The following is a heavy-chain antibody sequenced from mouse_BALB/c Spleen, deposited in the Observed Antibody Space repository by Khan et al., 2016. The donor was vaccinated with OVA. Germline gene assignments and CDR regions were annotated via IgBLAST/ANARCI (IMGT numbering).Heavy chain of an antibody. CDR3: ARGGNYGFYAMDY. V-gene: IGHV4-1*02. CDR2: INPDSSTI. J-gene: IGHJ4*01. D-gene: IGHD2-1*01. CDR1: GFAFSRYW. Sequence: EVKLLESGGGLVQPGGSLKLSCAASGFAFSRYWMSWVRQAPGKGLEWIGEINPDSSTINYTPSLKDKFIISRDNAKNTLYLQMSKVRSEDTALYYCARGGNYGFYAMDYWGQGTSVTVSS.